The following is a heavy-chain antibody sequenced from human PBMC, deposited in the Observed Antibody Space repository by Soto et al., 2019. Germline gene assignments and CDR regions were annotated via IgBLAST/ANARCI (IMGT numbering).Heavy chain of an antibody. CDR1: VYTFIYFW. CDR3: ARQGTSRGSDYAAFDF. CDR2: IYPGASDI. J-gene: IGHJ4*02. Sequence: PGEPLKISCKASVYTFIYFWVAWVRQVPGKGLEWMGVIYPGASDIRYSPSFEGHVTISADKSTNTAYLQWSSLEAADTAIYYCARQGTSRGSDYAAFDFWGPGTLVTVSS. D-gene: IGHD3-10*01. V-gene: IGHV5-51*01.